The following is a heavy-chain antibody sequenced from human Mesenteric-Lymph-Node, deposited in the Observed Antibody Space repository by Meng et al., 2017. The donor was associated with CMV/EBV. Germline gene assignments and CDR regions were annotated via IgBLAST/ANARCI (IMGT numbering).Heavy chain of an antibody. V-gene: IGHV3-9*01. J-gene: IGHJ4*02. CDR1: GFTFSSHW. D-gene: IGHD6-25*01. CDR3: AKSARRDYFDY. Sequence: SLKISCAASGFTFSSHWMHWVRQAPGKGLEWVSGISWNSGSIGYADSVKGRFTISRDNAKNSLYLQMNSLRAEDTALYYCAKSARRDYFDYWGQGTLVTVSS. CDR2: ISWNSGSI.